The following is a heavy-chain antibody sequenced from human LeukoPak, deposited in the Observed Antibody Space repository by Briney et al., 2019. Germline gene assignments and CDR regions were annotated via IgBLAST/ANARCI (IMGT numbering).Heavy chain of an antibody. Sequence: GGSLRLSCAASGFTFSNHWMHWVRQAPGKGLMWVSRINRDGSRTDYADSVKGRSTISRGDAKNTLYLQVNSLRAEDTAVYFCARGGSDTAMAHDYWGQGTLVTVSS. CDR2: INRDGSRT. CDR3: ARGGSDTAMAHDY. J-gene: IGHJ4*02. D-gene: IGHD5-18*01. V-gene: IGHV3-74*01. CDR1: GFTFSNHW.